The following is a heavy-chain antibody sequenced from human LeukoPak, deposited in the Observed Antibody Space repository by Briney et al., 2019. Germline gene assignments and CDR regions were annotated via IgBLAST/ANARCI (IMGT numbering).Heavy chain of an antibody. Sequence: SETLSLTCTVSGGSISNYYWNWIRQPPGKGLEGIGYIYYSGSTNYNPSLKSRVAISVDTSKNQFSLKLSSVTAADTAVYYCAREGVAATGYYYGMDVWGQGTTVTASS. CDR1: GGSISNYY. V-gene: IGHV4-59*01. J-gene: IGHJ6*02. CDR3: AREGVAATGYYYGMDV. D-gene: IGHD2-15*01. CDR2: IYYSGST.